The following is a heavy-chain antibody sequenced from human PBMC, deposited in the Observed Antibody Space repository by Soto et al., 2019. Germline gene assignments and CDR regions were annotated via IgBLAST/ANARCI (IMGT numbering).Heavy chain of an antibody. J-gene: IGHJ6*02. Sequence: EVQLLESGGGLVQPGGSLRLSCAASGFTFSSYAMSWVRQAPGKALEWVSAISGSGGSTYYADSVKGRFTISRDNSKNTLYLQMNSLRAEDTAVYYCAKPGCSARHRSRGDCYGMDVWGQGTTVTVSS. CDR1: GFTFSSYA. V-gene: IGHV3-23*01. D-gene: IGHD2-15*01. CDR3: AKPGCSARHRSRGDCYGMDV. CDR2: ISGSGGST.